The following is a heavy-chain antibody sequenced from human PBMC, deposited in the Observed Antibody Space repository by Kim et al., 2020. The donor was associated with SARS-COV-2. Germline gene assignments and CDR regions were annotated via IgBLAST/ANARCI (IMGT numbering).Heavy chain of an antibody. CDR3: ARGTNYYDSSGYPDY. V-gene: IGHV3-21*01. D-gene: IGHD3-22*01. CDR2: ISSSSSYI. J-gene: IGHJ4*02. Sequence: GGSLRRSCAASGFTFSSYSMNWVRQAPGKGLEWVSSISSSSSYIYYADSVKGRFTISRDNAKNSLYLQMNRLRAEDTAVYYCARGTNYYDSSGYPDYWGQGTLITVSS. CDR1: GFTFSSYS.